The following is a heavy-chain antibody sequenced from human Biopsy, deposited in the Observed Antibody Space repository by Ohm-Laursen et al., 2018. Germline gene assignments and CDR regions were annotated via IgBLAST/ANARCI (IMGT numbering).Heavy chain of an antibody. V-gene: IGHV4-31*03. CDR2: ISYNERT. D-gene: IGHD3-9*01. CDR3: VREPKTGTAEAWYFDL. CDR1: GASVKTSGYL. J-gene: IGHJ2*01. Sequence: TLSLTCSVSGASVKTSGYLWAWIRQRPGKGLEWIGYISYNERTHYNPSLTSRLAISFDTSNNRISLQLRSASVADTAVYYCVREPKTGTAEAWYFDLWGRGSPVTVSS.